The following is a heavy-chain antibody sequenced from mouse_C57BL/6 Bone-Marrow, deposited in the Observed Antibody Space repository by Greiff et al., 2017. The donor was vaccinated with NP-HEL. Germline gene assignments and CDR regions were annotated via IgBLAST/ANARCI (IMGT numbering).Heavy chain of an antibody. CDR1: GFTFSDYY. Sequence: EVQVVESGGGLVQPGGSLKLSCAASGFTFSDYYMYWVRQTPEKRLEWVAYISNGGGSTYYPDTVKGRFTISRDNAKNTLYLQMSRLKSEDTAMYYCARRELTGTSSWFAYWGQGTLVTVSA. CDR2: ISNGGGST. CDR3: ARRELTGTSSWFAY. D-gene: IGHD4-1*01. J-gene: IGHJ3*01. V-gene: IGHV5-12*01.